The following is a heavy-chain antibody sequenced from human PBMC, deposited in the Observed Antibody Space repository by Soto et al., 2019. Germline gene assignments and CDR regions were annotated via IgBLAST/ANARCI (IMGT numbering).Heavy chain of an antibody. CDR1: GFTFIDYC. D-gene: IGHD6-13*01. Sequence: EVQLVESGGGLVKPGGSLRLSCAASGFTFIDYCMNWVRQAPGQGLEWVSSITGSSSYIYYADSVKGRFTISRDNAKNSLYLQMNSLRAEDTAVYYCARAKGYSSSVPPDYWGQGTLVTVSS. CDR2: ITGSSSYI. V-gene: IGHV3-21*01. CDR3: ARAKGYSSSVPPDY. J-gene: IGHJ4*02.